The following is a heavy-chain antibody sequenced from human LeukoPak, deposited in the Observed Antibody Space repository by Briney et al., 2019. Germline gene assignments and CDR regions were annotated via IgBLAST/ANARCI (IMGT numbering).Heavy chain of an antibody. V-gene: IGHV3-30-3*01. CDR1: GFTFSMSA. Sequence: PGRSLRLSCATSGFTFSMSAMHWVRLAPGKRLDWVAVISFDGGNKFYADSVKGRFSISRDNSKNTLYLQMNSLGLDDTAVYFCARGRAGIAAAGFDYWGQGTLVTVSS. CDR2: ISFDGGNK. J-gene: IGHJ4*02. CDR3: ARGRAGIAAAGFDY. D-gene: IGHD6-13*01.